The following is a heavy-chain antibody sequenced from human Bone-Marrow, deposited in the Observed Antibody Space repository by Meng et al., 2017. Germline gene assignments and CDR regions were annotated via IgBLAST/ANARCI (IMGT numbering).Heavy chain of an antibody. CDR3: AGGAGEQWLATFDY. CDR2: ISYDGSNK. Sequence: QVVSVESGGGVVQPGRSLRFSCAASGFTFSSYAMHWVHQAPGKGLEWVAVISYDGSNKYYADSVKGRFTISRDNSKNTLYLQMNSLRAEDTAVYYCAGGAGEQWLATFDYWGQGTLVTASS. V-gene: IGHV3-30*01. CDR1: GFTFSSYA. J-gene: IGHJ4*02. D-gene: IGHD6-19*01.